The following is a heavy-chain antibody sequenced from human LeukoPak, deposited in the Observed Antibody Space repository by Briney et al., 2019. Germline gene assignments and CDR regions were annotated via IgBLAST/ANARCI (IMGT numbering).Heavy chain of an antibody. CDR1: GYTFPSYD. V-gene: IGHV1-8*01. Sequence: ASVKVSCKASGYTFPSYDINWVRQATGQGLEWMGWMNLNSGNTGYAQKFQGRVTITRNTSISAAYMELSSLRSEDTAVYYCARAGDLIRILMDRRGKRTTVTVSS. CDR2: MNLNSGNT. D-gene: IGHD3-3*02. CDR3: ARAGDLIRILMDR. J-gene: IGHJ6*04.